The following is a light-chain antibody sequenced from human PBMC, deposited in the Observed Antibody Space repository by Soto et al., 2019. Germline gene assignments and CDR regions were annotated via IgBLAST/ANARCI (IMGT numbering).Light chain of an antibody. J-gene: IGKJ1*01. CDR3: QQRSNWLWT. V-gene: IGKV3-11*01. Sequence: EIVLTQSPATLSLSPGERATLSCRASQSVSSYLAWYQQKPGPAPRLLIYDASNRATGIPARFSGSGSGTDFTLSISSLEPEDFAVYYCQQRSNWLWTFGQGTKVEIK. CDR1: QSVSSY. CDR2: DAS.